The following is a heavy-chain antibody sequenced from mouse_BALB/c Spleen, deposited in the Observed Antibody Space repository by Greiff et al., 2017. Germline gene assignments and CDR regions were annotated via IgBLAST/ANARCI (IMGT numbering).Heavy chain of an antibody. CDR3: ARAPFTTARAMDY. CDR1: GFTFTDYY. Sequence: EVKVVESGGGLVQPGGSLRLSCATSGFTFTDYYMSWVRQPPGKALEWLGFIRNKANGYTTEYSASVKGRFTISRDNSQSILYLQMNTLRAEDSATYYCARAPFTTARAMDYWGQGTSVTVSS. J-gene: IGHJ4*01. D-gene: IGHD1-2*01. CDR2: IRNKANGYTT. V-gene: IGHV7-3*02.